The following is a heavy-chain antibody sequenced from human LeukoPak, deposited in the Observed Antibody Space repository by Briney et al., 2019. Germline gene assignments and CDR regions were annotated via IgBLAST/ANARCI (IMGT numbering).Heavy chain of an antibody. Sequence: GGSLRLSCEASGLTFSSHWMSWVRQAPGKGLEWVANIKEDGSEKYYVDYVKGRFTISRDSAKNSLYLQMNSLRAEDTALYYCAKGTYYFDSSGSKHLDYWGQGTLVTVSS. V-gene: IGHV3-7*03. J-gene: IGHJ4*02. CDR3: AKGTYYFDSSGSKHLDY. CDR1: GLTFSSHW. D-gene: IGHD3-22*01. CDR2: IKEDGSEK.